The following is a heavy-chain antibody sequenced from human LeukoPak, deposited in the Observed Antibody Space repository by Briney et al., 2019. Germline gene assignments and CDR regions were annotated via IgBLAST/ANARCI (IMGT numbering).Heavy chain of an antibody. D-gene: IGHD3-22*01. V-gene: IGHV1-46*01. CDR3: ARLTPYYYDSSGPYFDY. Sequence: GASVKVSFKASGYTFTSYYMHWVRQAPGQGLEWMGIINPSGGSTSYAQKFQGRVTMTRDMSTSTVCMELSSLRSEDTAVYYCARLTPYYYDSSGPYFDYWGQGTLVTVSS. J-gene: IGHJ4*02. CDR1: GYTFTSYY. CDR2: INPSGGST.